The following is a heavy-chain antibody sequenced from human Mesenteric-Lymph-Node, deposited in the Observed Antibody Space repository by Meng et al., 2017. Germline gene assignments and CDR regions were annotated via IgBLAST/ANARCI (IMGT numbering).Heavy chain of an antibody. CDR2: IYYSGST. CDR1: GDSISSDIW. Sequence: QVRLQGSGPGLVKPSGTLSLTCTVSGDSISSDIWWSWVRQPPGKGLEWIGYIYYSGSTYYNPSLRSRVAISIDTSKNQFSLKLTSVTAADTAVYFCARTNYGDYNWFDPWGQGTLVTVSS. D-gene: IGHD4-17*01. J-gene: IGHJ5*02. CDR3: ARTNYGDYNWFDP. V-gene: IGHV4-4*02.